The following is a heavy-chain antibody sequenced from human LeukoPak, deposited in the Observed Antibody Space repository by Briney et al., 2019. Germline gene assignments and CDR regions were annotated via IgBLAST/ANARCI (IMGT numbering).Heavy chain of an antibody. V-gene: IGHV1-8*03. CDR2: MNPNSGNT. CDR3: ARGSPLPAMAWYFDY. Sequence: VASVKVSCKASGYIFTSYDINWVRQATGQGLEWMGWMNPNSGNTGYAQKFQGRVTITRNTSISTAYMELSSLRSEDTAVYYCARGSPLPAMAWYFDYWGQGTLVTVSS. D-gene: IGHD2-2*01. CDR1: GYIFTSYD. J-gene: IGHJ4*02.